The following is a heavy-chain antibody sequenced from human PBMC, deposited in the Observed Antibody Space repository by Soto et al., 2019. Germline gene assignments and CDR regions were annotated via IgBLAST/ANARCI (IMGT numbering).Heavy chain of an antibody. CDR1: GFTFSSYG. CDR2: ISYDGSNK. CDR3: AKDRQTHYYYYGMDV. Sequence: PGGSLRLSCAASGFTFSSYGMHWVRQAPGKGLEWVAVISYDGSNKYYADSVKGRFTISRDNSKNTLYLQMNSLRAEDTAVYYCAKDRQTHYYYYGMDVGGQGTTVTVSS. J-gene: IGHJ6*02. V-gene: IGHV3-30*18.